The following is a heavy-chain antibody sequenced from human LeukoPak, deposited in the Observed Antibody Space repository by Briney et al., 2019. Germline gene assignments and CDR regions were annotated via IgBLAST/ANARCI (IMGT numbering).Heavy chain of an antibody. V-gene: IGHV3-7*01. Sequence: GGSLRPSCTASGFTLSNYWMSWVRQAPGKGLEWVANIKEDGSEKYYVDSVKGRFTISRDNAKNSLYLHMNSLRAEDTAVYYCASSYAGHSHYWGQGTLVTVSS. D-gene: IGHD4-23*01. J-gene: IGHJ4*02. CDR1: GFTLSNYW. CDR3: ASSYAGHSHY. CDR2: IKEDGSEK.